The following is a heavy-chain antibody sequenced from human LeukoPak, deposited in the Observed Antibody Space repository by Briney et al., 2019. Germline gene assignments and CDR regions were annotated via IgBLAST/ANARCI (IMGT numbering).Heavy chain of an antibody. CDR1: GGSFSGYY. CDR2: INHSGST. V-gene: IGHV4-34*01. CDR3: ARRDSWTNFDY. Sequence: SETLSLTCAVYGGSFSGYYWSWFRQPPGKGLEWIGEINHSGSTNYNPSLKSRVTISVDTSKNQFSLKLSSVTAADTAVYYCARRDSWTNFDYWGQGTLVTVSS. D-gene: IGHD6-13*01. J-gene: IGHJ4*02.